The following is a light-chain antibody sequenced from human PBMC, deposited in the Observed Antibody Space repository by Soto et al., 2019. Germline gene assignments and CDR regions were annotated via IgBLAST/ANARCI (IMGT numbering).Light chain of an antibody. V-gene: IGKV1-39*01. J-gene: IGKJ3*01. CDR1: QSISTY. CDR3: QQSYSTPFT. CDR2: AAS. Sequence: DIQMTQSPSSLSASVGDRVTITCRASQSISTYLNWYQQKPGKAPKLLIYAASSLQSGVPSRFSGSGSGTDFTLIMSSLQPEDFATYYCQQSYSTPFTSGPGTKVDIK.